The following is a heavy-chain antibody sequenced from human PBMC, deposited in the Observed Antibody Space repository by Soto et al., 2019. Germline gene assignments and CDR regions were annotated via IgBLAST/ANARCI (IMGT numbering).Heavy chain of an antibody. J-gene: IGHJ4*02. V-gene: IGHV1-58*01. CDR3: AAEFRRYSSGWDTPMYYFDY. CDR2: IVVGSGNT. CDR1: GFTLTSSA. Sequence: GAPMEVSCKASGFTLTSSALPWVRQAPGQRLEWIGWIVVGSGNTNYAQKFQERVTITRDMSTSTAYMELSSLRSEDTAVYYCAAEFRRYSSGWDTPMYYFDYWGQGTLVTVSS. D-gene: IGHD6-19*01.